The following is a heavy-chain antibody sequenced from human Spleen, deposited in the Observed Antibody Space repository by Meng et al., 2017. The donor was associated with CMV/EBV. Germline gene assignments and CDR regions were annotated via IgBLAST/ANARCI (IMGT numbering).Heavy chain of an antibody. Sequence: SETLSLTCSVSGGSITSYYWSWIRQPPGKGLEWIGYLYYSERAYYSPSLRSRVAISVDTSKSQFSLKLSSVTAADTAVYYCAREFPYCSSTSCYSGAFDIWGQGTMVTVSS. V-gene: IGHV4-59*12. CDR3: AREFPYCSSTSCYSGAFDI. D-gene: IGHD2-2*01. CDR1: GGSITSYY. J-gene: IGHJ3*02. CDR2: LYYSERA.